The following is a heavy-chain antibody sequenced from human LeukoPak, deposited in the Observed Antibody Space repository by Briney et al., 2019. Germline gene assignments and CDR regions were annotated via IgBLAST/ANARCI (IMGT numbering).Heavy chain of an antibody. CDR2: ISSSSSYI. CDR1: GFTFSSYA. CDR3: ARLADRQQGFDY. J-gene: IGHJ4*02. D-gene: IGHD6-13*01. V-gene: IGHV3-21*01. Sequence: GGSLRLSCAASGFTFSSYAMSWVRQAPGKGLEWVSSISSSSSYIYYADSVKGRFTISRDNAKNSLYLQMNSLRAEDTAVYYCARLADRQQGFDYWGQGTLVTVSS.